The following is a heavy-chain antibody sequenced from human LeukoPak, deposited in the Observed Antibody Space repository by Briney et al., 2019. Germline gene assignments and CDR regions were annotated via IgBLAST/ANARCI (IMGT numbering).Heavy chain of an antibody. J-gene: IGHJ6*02. CDR1: GFTFSRYG. D-gene: IGHD4-17*01. V-gene: IGHV3-33*01. CDR3: ARDSTTVTVYGMDV. CDR2: IWYDGSNK. Sequence: QPGGSLRLSCAASGFTFSRYGMHWVRQAPGKGLEWVAVIWYDGSNKYYADSVKGQFTISRDNSKNTLYLQMNSLRAEDTAVYYYARDSTTVTVYGMDVWGQGTTVTVSS.